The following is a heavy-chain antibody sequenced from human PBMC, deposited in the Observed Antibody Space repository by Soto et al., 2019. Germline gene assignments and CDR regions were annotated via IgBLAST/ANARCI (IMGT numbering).Heavy chain of an antibody. J-gene: IGHJ6*02. CDR1: GFTFSSYS. V-gene: IGHV3-21*01. CDR2: ISSSSSYI. CDR3: ARDDYGSAGMDV. D-gene: IGHD3-10*01. Sequence: EVQLVESGGGLVKPGGSLRLSCAASGFTFSSYSMNWVRQAPGKGLEWVSSISSSSSYIYYADSVKGRFTISRDNAKNSLYLQMNSLRAEDTAVYYCARDDYGSAGMDVWGQGTTVTVSS.